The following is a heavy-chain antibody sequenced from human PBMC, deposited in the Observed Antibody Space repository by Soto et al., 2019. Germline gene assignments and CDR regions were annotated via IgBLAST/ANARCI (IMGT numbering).Heavy chain of an antibody. CDR1: GGTFSSYA. Sequence: SVKVSCKASGGTFSSYAISWVRQAPGQGLEWMGGIIPIFGTANYAQKFQGRVTITADESTSTAYMELSSLRSEDTAVYYCARERSGYDYLVDYWGQGTLVTVSS. J-gene: IGHJ4*02. V-gene: IGHV1-69*13. CDR3: ARERSGYDYLVDY. D-gene: IGHD5-12*01. CDR2: IIPIFGTA.